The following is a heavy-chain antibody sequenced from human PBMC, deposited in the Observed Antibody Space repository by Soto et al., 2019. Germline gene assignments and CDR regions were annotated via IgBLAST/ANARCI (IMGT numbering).Heavy chain of an antibody. CDR2: IYYNGRT. D-gene: IGHD2-21*02. J-gene: IGHJ4*01. CDR3: ARDRVTTPRFYDY. CDR1: GGSVSSVTYY. Sequence: NPSETLSLTCTVSGGSVSSVTYYWSWIRQPPGKGLEWIGYIYYNGRTTYNPSLESRVTMSVDTSKNQFSLKLTSVTAADTAVYYCARDRVTTPRFYDYWGRGTLVTVSS. V-gene: IGHV4-61*01.